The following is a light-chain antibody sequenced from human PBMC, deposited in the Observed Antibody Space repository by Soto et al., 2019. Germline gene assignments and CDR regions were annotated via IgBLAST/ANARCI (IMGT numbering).Light chain of an antibody. CDR3: AAWDDSLNGDV. J-gene: IGLJ1*01. Sequence: QSVLTQPPSTSGTPGQRVTISCSGSSSNIGSNTVNWYQHLPGTAPKLLIYSNNQRPSGVPDRFSGSKSGTSASLAVSGLQSEDEADYYCAAWDDSLNGDVFGTGTKVTAL. CDR1: SSNIGSNT. CDR2: SNN. V-gene: IGLV1-44*01.